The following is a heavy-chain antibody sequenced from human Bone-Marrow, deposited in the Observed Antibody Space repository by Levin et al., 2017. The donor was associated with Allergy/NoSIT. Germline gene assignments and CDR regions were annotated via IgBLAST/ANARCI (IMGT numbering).Heavy chain of an antibody. Sequence: SETLSLTCTVSGGSISSGNYYWSWLRQPPGKGLEWIAFIYYSGNSYYNPSLKSRVTISVDTSKNQFSLRLSSVTAADTAVYYCARDRTDYGDYFDYWGQGTLVTVSS. V-gene: IGHV4-30-4*01. CDR1: GGSISSGNYY. CDR3: ARDRTDYGDYFDY. J-gene: IGHJ4*02. D-gene: IGHD4-17*01. CDR2: IYYSGNS.